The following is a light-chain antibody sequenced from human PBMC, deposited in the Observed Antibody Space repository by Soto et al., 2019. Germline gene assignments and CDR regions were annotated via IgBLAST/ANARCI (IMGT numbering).Light chain of an antibody. CDR1: SGHSSYI. V-gene: IGLV4-60*02. CDR3: ETWDSYTRV. J-gene: IGLJ3*02. Sequence: QPVLTQSSSASASLGASVNLTCTLSSGHSSYIIAWLQQQPGKAPRCLMKLERSGSYNKGSGVPDRFSGSSSGADRSLTISNLQFEDEADYYCETWDSYTRVFGGGTKLTVL. CDR2: LERSGSY.